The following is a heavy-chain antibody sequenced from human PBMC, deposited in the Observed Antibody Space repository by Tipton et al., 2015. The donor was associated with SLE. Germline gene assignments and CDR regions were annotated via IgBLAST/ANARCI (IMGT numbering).Heavy chain of an antibody. J-gene: IGHJ4*02. V-gene: IGHV4-59*11. CDR1: GGSISSHF. CDR2: MYNGGSA. CDR3: ARMLSYDFWSGYYYYFDY. D-gene: IGHD3-3*01. Sequence: TLSLTCTVSGGSISSHFWSWIRQPPGKGLQWIGYMYNGGSANYNPSLKSRVTISLDTSENHFSLNLSSVTAADTAVYYCARMLSYDFWSGYYYYFDYWGQGRVVAVSS.